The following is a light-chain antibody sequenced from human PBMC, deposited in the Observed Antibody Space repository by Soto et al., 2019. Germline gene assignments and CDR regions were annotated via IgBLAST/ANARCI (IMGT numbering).Light chain of an antibody. CDR3: QQYVGSPG. J-gene: IGKJ3*01. CDR2: GAA. V-gene: IGKV3-20*01. CDR1: QSVSSSY. Sequence: EILLTQSPGTLTLSPGERATLSCRASQSVSSSYLAWYQQKPGQAPRLLIYGAAIRATGITDRFSGSGSGTDFTLTISRLEPEDLAVYYCQQYVGSPGFGPGTKVDIK.